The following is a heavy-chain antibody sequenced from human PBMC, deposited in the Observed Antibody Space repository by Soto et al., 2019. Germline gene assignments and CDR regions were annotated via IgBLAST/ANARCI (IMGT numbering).Heavy chain of an antibody. CDR1: GGSFSCFY. J-gene: IGHJ4*02. D-gene: IGHD2-2*01. CDR2: INDSGST. V-gene: IGHV4-34*01. Sequence: PSETLSLTSAVYGGSFSCFYWNWIRQPPGKGLEWIGEINDSGSTKYNPSLKSRVTISVDTSKNQFSLKLSSVTAADTAVYYCARWGYCSNSICYPFDYWGQGILVTVSS. CDR3: ARWGYCSNSICYPFDY.